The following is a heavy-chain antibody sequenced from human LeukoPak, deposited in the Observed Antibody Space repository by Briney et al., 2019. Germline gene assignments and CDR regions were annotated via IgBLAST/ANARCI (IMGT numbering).Heavy chain of an antibody. CDR2: IASDGSST. CDR1: GFTFSSYW. Sequence: GGSLRLSCAASGFTFSSYWMNWVRHAPGKGLVWVSRIASDGSSTTYADSVKGRFSISRDNAKNTLYLQMNSLRVEDTAVYYCARGQPHGKDYWGQGTLVTVSS. V-gene: IGHV3-74*01. J-gene: IGHJ4*02. D-gene: IGHD4-23*01. CDR3: ARGQPHGKDY.